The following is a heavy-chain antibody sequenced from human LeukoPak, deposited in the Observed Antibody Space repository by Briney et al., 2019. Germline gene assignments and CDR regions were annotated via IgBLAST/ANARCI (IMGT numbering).Heavy chain of an antibody. CDR1: GFTFSSYA. J-gene: IGHJ4*02. V-gene: IGHV3-30-3*01. CDR2: ISYDGSNK. Sequence: GRSLRLSCAASGFTFSSYAMHWVRQAPGKGLEWVAVISYDGSNKYYADSVKGRFTISRDNSKNTLYLQMNSLRAEDTAVYYCAKADYDILTGYSYWGQGTLVTVSS. CDR3: AKADYDILTGYSY. D-gene: IGHD3-9*01.